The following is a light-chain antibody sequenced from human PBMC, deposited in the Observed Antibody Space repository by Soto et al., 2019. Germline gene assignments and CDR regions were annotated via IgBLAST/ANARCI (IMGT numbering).Light chain of an antibody. CDR3: SSYAASNGLV. CDR1: SSDVGGYYY. Sequence: QSALTQPPSASGSPGQSVTISCTGTSSDVGGYYYVSWYQQHPGKAPKLMIYEVTKRPSGVPDRFSGSKSGNTASLTVSGLQAEDEADYCCSSYAASNGLVFGGGTKLTVL. J-gene: IGLJ2*01. V-gene: IGLV2-8*01. CDR2: EVT.